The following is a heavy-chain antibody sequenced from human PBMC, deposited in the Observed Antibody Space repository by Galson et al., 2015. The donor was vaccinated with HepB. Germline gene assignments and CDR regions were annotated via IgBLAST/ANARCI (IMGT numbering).Heavy chain of an antibody. V-gene: IGHV1-3*01. CDR1: GYTFTSYA. CDR3: ARAPAMPPYYDFWSGYSYYFDY. Sequence: SGYTFTSYALHWVRQAPGQRLEWMGWINAGNGNTKYPQKFQGRVTITRDTSASTAYMELSSLRSEDTAVYYCARAPAMPPYYDFWSGYSYYFDYWGQGTLVTVSS. D-gene: IGHD3-3*01. CDR2: INAGNGNT. J-gene: IGHJ4*02.